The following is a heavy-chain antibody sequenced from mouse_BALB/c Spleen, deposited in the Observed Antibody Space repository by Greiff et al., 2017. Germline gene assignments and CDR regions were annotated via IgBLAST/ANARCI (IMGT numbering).Heavy chain of an antibody. J-gene: IGHJ4*01. V-gene: IGHV1-63*02. CDR3: ARPDYYGSSHYYAMDY. D-gene: IGHD1-1*01. CDR2: IYPGGGYT. CDR1: GYTFTNYW. Sequence: QVQLQQSGAELVRPGTSVKISCKASGYTFTNYWLGWVKQRPGHGLEWIGDIYPGGGYTNYNEKFKGKATLTADTSSSTAYMQLSSLTSEDSAVYFCARPDYYGSSHYYAMDYWGQGTSVTVSS.